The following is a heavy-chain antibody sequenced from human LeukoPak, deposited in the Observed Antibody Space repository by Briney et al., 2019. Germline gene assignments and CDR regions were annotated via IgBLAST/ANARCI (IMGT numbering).Heavy chain of an antibody. CDR3: ARDEAPYSGSYFAR. D-gene: IGHD1-26*01. CDR1: GYTFTGYY. V-gene: IGHV1-2*02. Sequence: ASVKVSCKASGYTFTGYYMHWVRQAPGQGLEWMGWINPNSGGTNYAQKFQGRVTMTRDTSISTAYMELSRLRSDDTAVYYCARDEAPYSGSYFARWGQGTLVTVSS. J-gene: IGHJ4*02. CDR2: INPNSGGT.